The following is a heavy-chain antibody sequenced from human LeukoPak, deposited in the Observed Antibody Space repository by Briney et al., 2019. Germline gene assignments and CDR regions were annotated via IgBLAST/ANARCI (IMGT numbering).Heavy chain of an antibody. CDR1: GFSFSRYS. J-gene: IGHJ4*02. CDR2: ISGSGRSL. Sequence: GGSLRLSCAASGFSFSRYSMNWVRQAPGKGLEWVSSISGSGRSLYYADSIKGRFNISRDNSKHILYLQMDSLRAEDTAIYYCATEVVYWGQGALVTVSS. V-gene: IGHV3-23*01. CDR3: ATEVVY.